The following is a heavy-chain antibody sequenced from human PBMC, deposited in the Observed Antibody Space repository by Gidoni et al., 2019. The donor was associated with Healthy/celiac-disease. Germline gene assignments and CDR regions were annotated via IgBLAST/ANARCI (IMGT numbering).Heavy chain of an antibody. V-gene: IGHV3-30*18. CDR3: AKAERVTTVPPFDY. Sequence: QVQLVESGGGVVQPGRSLRLSCAASGFTFSSYGMHWVRQAPGKGLECVAVISYDGSNKYYADSVKGRFTISRDNSKNTLYLQMNSLRAEDTAVYYCAKAERVTTVPPFDYWGQGTLVTVSS. J-gene: IGHJ4*02. CDR1: GFTFSSYG. D-gene: IGHD4-17*01. CDR2: ISYDGSNK.